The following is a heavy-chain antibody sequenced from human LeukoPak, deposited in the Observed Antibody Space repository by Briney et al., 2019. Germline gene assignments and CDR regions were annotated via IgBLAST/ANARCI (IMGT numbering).Heavy chain of an antibody. D-gene: IGHD3-9*01. V-gene: IGHV4-59*01. CDR3: ARDLRYSDILTGYSDDVFDI. CDR2: IYYSGST. CDR1: GGSISNYY. J-gene: IGHJ3*02. Sequence: SETLSLTCTGSGGSISNYYWSWLRQPPGKGLEWIGYIYYSGSTNYNPSLKSRVTISVDTSKNQFSQKLSSVTAAHTAVYYCARDLRYSDILTGYSDDVFDIWGQGTMVTVSS.